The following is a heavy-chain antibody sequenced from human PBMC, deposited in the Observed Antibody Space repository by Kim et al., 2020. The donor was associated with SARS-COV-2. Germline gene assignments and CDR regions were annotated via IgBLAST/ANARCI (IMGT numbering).Heavy chain of an antibody. D-gene: IGHD4-17*01. CDR3: ASAPDYGDYSLGAFDI. J-gene: IGHJ3*02. Sequence: SAKGRFTISRDNAKNSLYLQMNSLRDEDTAVYYCASAPDYGDYSLGAFDIWGQGTMVTVSS. V-gene: IGHV3-48*02.